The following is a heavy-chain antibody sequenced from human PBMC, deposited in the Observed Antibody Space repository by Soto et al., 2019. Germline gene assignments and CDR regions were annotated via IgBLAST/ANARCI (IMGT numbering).Heavy chain of an antibody. J-gene: IGHJ5*02. Sequence: ASVKVSCKASGYTFTSYGINWVRQAPGQRLEWMGWINAANGETKYSPKFQGRVTITRDTSASTAYMELSSLRSEDTAVYYCVRMHVSATGNDWFDPWGQGTLVTVSS. V-gene: IGHV1-3*01. CDR1: GYTFTSYG. CDR2: INAANGET. D-gene: IGHD6-13*01. CDR3: VRMHVSATGNDWFDP.